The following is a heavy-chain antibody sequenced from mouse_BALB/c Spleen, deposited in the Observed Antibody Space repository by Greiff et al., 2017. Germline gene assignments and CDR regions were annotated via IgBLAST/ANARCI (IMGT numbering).Heavy chain of an antibody. V-gene: IGHV1-7*01. CDR1: GYTFTSYW. Sequence: VQLQQSGAELAKPGASVKMSCKASGYTFTSYWMHWVKQRPGQGLEWIGYINPSTGYTEYNQKFKDKATLTADKSSSTAYMQLSSLTSEDSAVYYCARSDYGSSWYFDVWGAGTTVTVSS. CDR3: ARSDYGSSWYFDV. J-gene: IGHJ1*01. CDR2: INPSTGYT. D-gene: IGHD1-1*01.